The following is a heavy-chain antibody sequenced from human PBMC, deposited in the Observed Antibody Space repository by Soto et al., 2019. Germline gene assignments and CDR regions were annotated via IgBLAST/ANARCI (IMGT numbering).Heavy chain of an antibody. CDR2: ISGSGGST. Sequence: GGSLRLSCAASGFTFSSYAMSWVRQAPGKGLEWVSAISGSGGSTYYADSVKGRFTISRDNSKNTLYLQMNSLRAEDTAVDYCAKEDYSSSWCPDAFDNWGQGTMVTVSS. V-gene: IGHV3-23*01. CDR1: GFTFSSYA. J-gene: IGHJ3*02. D-gene: IGHD6-13*01. CDR3: AKEDYSSSWCPDAFDN.